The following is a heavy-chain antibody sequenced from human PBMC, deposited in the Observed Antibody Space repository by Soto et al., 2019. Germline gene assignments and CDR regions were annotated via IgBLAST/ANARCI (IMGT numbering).Heavy chain of an antibody. V-gene: IGHV4-61*05. Sequence: SETLSLTCTVSGGSISSSSYYWGWIRQPPGKGLEWIGYIYYSGSTNYNPSLKSRVTMSVDTSKNQFSLKLNSVTAADTAVYYCASYSYGRLDYWGQGTPVTVSS. J-gene: IGHJ4*02. CDR2: IYYSGST. CDR3: ASYSYGRLDY. CDR1: GGSISSSSYY. D-gene: IGHD3-10*01.